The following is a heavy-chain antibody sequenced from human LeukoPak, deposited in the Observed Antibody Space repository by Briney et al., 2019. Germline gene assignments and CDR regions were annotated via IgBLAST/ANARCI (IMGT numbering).Heavy chain of an antibody. J-gene: IGHJ4*02. CDR1: GGSISSITDY. D-gene: IGHD3-10*01. CDR2: IYYSGST. Sequence: SETLSLTCTVSGGSISSITDYWGWVRHSPGTGLEWIGSIYYSGSTYYNPSLKSRVTISVDTSKNQFSLKLSSVTAADTAVYYCARPVVRGVANTPADYWGQGTLVTVSS. V-gene: IGHV4-39*01. CDR3: ARPVVRGVANTPADY.